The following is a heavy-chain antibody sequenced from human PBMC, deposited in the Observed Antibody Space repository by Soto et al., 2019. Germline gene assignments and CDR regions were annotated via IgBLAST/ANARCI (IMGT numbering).Heavy chain of an antibody. D-gene: IGHD6-19*01. CDR2: MNPNSGNT. CDR1: GYTFTSYD. Sequence: QVQRVQSGAEVKKPGASVKVSCKASGYTFTSYDTNWVRQATGQGLEWMGWMNPNSGNTGYAQNFQGRVTMTRKTSITTAYMELSSLTSEDTAVYYCERDASGWYELDYWGQGILVTVSS. CDR3: ERDASGWYELDY. J-gene: IGHJ4*02. V-gene: IGHV1-8*01.